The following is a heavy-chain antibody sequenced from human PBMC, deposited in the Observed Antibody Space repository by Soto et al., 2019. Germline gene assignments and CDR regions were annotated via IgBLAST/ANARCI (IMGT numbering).Heavy chain of an antibody. J-gene: IGHJ4*02. Sequence: EAQLVESGGGLVKPGGSLRLSCAASGFTFSNAWMSWFRQPPGKGLEWVGRIKSKTDGGTTDYVAPVKGRFIISRDDSKNMVYLQMNSLKTEDTAMYYCTTGQVAGTRDYWGQGTLVTVS. CDR2: IKSKTDGGTT. CDR1: GFTFSNAW. CDR3: TTGQVAGTRDY. D-gene: IGHD6-19*01. V-gene: IGHV3-15*01.